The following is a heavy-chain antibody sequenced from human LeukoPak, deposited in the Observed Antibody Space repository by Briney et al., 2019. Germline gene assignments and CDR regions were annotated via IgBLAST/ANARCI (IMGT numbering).Heavy chain of an antibody. J-gene: IGHJ1*01. Sequence: GGSLRLSCAASGFTFSSYGMNWVGQAPGKGLEWVSGIRGNGVTTYYADSVKGRFTISRDNSKNTLYLQMSSLGAEDTAVYFCAKDDAWGRYQDWGQGTLVTVSS. CDR2: IRGNGVTT. CDR1: GFTFSSYG. D-gene: IGHD3-16*01. V-gene: IGHV3-23*01. CDR3: AKDDAWGRYQD.